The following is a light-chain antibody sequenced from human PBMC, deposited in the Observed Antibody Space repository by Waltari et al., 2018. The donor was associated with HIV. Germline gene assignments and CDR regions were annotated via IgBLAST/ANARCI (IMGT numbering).Light chain of an antibody. J-gene: IGLJ1*01. CDR1: SSDVGDYNY. CDR2: DVS. Sequence: QSALTQPASVSGSPGQSITISCTGTSSDVGDYNYVSWYQQHPGKAPKLIIYDVSNRPSGLSNRFSGSKSGNTASLTISGLQTEDEADYYCSSYTSSSTRVFGTGTKVTVL. V-gene: IGLV2-14*01. CDR3: SSYTSSSTRV.